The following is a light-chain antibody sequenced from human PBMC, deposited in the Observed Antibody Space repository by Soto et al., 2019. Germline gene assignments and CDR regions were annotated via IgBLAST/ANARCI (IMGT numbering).Light chain of an antibody. Sequence: SPTHPTSASRSPGQSLTISSTGTISHIGGYNYVFWYQQPPGKAPELMIYEVSKRPSGVPDRFSGSRDGNTASLTVSGLQAEDEADYCFTSYAGSTSYVFGTETKVTV. CDR3: TSYAGSTSYV. CDR2: EVS. J-gene: IGLJ1*01. V-gene: IGLV2-8*01. CDR1: ISHIGGYNY.